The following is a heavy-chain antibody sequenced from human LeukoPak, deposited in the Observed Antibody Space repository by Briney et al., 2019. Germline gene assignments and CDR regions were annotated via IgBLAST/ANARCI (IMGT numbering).Heavy chain of an antibody. CDR3: ARDLAGYCSGGSCYGWGYYYYYYMDV. J-gene: IGHJ6*03. CDR1: GYTFTSSG. Sequence: ASVKVSCKAAGYTFTSSGISWVRQAPGQGHEWMGWINAYNGNTNYAQKLQGRVTMTTDTSTSTAYMELRSLRSDDTAVYYCARDLAGYCSGGSCYGWGYYYYYYMDVWGKGTTVTVSS. D-gene: IGHD2-15*01. V-gene: IGHV1-18*01. CDR2: INAYNGNT.